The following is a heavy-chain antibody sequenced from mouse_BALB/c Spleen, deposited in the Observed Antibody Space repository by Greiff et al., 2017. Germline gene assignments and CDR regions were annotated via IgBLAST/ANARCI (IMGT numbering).Heavy chain of an antibody. J-gene: IGHJ2*01. CDR1: GYSFTGYF. CDR3: ARRSTTGFFDY. CDR2: INPYNGDT. V-gene: IGHV1-20*02. D-gene: IGHD1-1*01. Sequence: EVQLQQSGPELAKPGASVKISCKASGYSFTGYFMNWVMQSHGKSLEWIGRINPYNGDTFYNQKFKGKATLTVDKSSSTAHMELRSLASEDSAVYYCARRSTTGFFDYWGQGTTLTVSA.